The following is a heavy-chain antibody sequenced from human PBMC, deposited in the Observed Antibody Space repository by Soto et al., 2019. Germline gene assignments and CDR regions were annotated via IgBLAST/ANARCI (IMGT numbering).Heavy chain of an antibody. CDR2: MWYDGTNK. CDR1: GFTFRIYS. D-gene: IGHD3-3*01. CDR3: ARGWVEGLSRQPPTDS. Sequence: GGSLRLSCAASGFTFRIYSMHWVRQSPGKGLEWVAVMWYDGTNKYYGESVKGRFTISRDNSENTLYLQMNSLRVEDTAVYYCARGWVEGLSRQPPTDSWGQGTLVTVSS. J-gene: IGHJ4*02. V-gene: IGHV3-33*01.